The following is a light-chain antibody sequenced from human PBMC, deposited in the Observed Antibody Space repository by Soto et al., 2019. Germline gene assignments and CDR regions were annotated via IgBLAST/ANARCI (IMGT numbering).Light chain of an antibody. J-gene: IGLJ2*01. Sequence: QTVVTQPASVSGSPGQSITISCTGTNSDVGGYNYVSWYQQHPGRPPKLMIYDVNARPSGVSDRFSGSKSGNTASLTISGLQAEDEADYYCSSYTSNTPVVFGGGTKLTVL. V-gene: IGLV2-14*01. CDR3: SSYTSNTPVV. CDR1: NSDVGGYNY. CDR2: DVN.